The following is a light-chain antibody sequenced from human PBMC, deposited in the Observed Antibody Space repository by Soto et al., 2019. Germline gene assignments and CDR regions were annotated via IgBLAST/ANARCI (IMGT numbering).Light chain of an antibody. CDR2: GAS. Sequence: EIVLTQSPGTLSLSPGERGTLSCRARQSVSSSYLAWYQQKPGQAPRLLIYGASSRATGIPDRFSGSGSGTDFTLTISRLEPEDFAVYYCQQYGSSPPWTFGQGTKVDIK. CDR3: QQYGSSPPWT. CDR1: QSVSSSY. V-gene: IGKV3-20*01. J-gene: IGKJ1*01.